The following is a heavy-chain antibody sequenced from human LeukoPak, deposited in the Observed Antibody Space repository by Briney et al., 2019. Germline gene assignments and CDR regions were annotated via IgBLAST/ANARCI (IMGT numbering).Heavy chain of an antibody. CDR2: IYHSGST. CDR1: GGSFSGYY. D-gene: IGHD6-13*01. Sequence: SETLSLTCAVYGGSFSGYYWSWIRQPPGKGPEWIGEIYHSGSTNYNPSLKSRVTISVDKSKNQFSLKLSSVTAADTAVYYCASKAGMYSSSWPNNWFDPWGQGTLVTVSS. V-gene: IGHV4-34*01. J-gene: IGHJ5*02. CDR3: ASKAGMYSSSWPNNWFDP.